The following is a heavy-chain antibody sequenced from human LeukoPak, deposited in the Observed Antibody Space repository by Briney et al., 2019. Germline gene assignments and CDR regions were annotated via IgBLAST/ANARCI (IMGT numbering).Heavy chain of an antibody. J-gene: IGHJ6*02. CDR3: ARDQGYYDSSGYYYYYGMDV. CDR1: GGSISSYY. Sequence: SETLSLTCSVSGGSISSYYWSWIRQPPGKGLEWIGYIYYSGSTNYNPSLKSRVTISVDTSKNQFSLKLSSVTAADTAVYYCARDQGYYDSSGYYYYYGMDVWGQGTTVTVSS. V-gene: IGHV4-59*01. D-gene: IGHD3-22*01. CDR2: IYYSGST.